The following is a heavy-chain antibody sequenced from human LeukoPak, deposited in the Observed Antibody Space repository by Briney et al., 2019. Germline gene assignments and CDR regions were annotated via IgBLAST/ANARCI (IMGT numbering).Heavy chain of an antibody. V-gene: IGHV4-59*08. Sequence: PSETLSLTCTVSGGSISSYYWSWIRQPPGKGLEWIGYIYYSGSTNYNPSLKSRVTISVDTSKNQFSLKLSSVTAADTAVYYCARHSSIAVAGTRVFGYWGQGTLVTVSS. CDR2: IYYSGST. CDR3: ARHSSIAVAGTRVFGY. CDR1: GGSISSYY. D-gene: IGHD6-19*01. J-gene: IGHJ4*02.